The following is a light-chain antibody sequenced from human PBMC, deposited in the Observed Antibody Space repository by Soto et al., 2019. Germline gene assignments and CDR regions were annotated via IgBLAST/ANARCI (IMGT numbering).Light chain of an antibody. CDR2: DVS. J-gene: IGLJ2*01. CDR3: SSYTTSNTLV. Sequence: QSALTQPASVSGSPGQSITISCTGTSGDVGSYNYVSWYQQHPGKAPKLMIYDVSDRPSGVSNRFSGSKSGNTASLTISGLQAEDEANYYCSSYTTSNTLVSGGGTKLTVL. V-gene: IGLV2-14*03. CDR1: SGDVGSYNY.